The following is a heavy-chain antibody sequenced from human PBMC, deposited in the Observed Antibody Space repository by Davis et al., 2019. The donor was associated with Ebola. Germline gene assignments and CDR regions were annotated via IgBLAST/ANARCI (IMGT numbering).Heavy chain of an antibody. CDR1: GFTFSSYS. CDR3: AKDAGSSSHFDY. CDR2: ISSSSSYI. Sequence: GESLKISCAASGFTFSSYSMNWVRQAPGKGLEWVSSISSSSSYIYYADSVKGRFTISRDNSKNTLYLQMNSLRAEDTAVYYCAKDAGSSSHFDYWGQGTLVTVSS. J-gene: IGHJ4*02. V-gene: IGHV3-21*01. D-gene: IGHD6-6*01.